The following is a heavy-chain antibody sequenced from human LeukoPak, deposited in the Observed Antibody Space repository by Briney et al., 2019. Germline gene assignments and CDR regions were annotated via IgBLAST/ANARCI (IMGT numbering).Heavy chain of an antibody. J-gene: IGHJ4*02. V-gene: IGHV1-18*01. D-gene: IGHD3-22*01. CDR2: ISAYNGNT. CDR1: GYTFTSYG. Sequence: ASVKVSCKASGYTFTSYGISWVRQAPEQGLEWMGWISAYNGNTNYAQKLQGRVTMTTDTSTSTAYMELRSLRSDDTAVYYCAREIGYYDSSGEIDYWGQGTLVTVSS. CDR3: AREIGYYDSSGEIDY.